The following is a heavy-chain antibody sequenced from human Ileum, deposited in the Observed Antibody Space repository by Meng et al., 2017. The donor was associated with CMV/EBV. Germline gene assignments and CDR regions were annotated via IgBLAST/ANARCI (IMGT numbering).Heavy chain of an antibody. CDR2: ISGSGGST. D-gene: IGHD1-26*01. CDR1: GFTFSSYA. Sequence: GESLKISCAASGFTFSSYAMSWVRQAPGKGLEWVSAISGSGGSTYYADSVKGRFTISRDNSKNTLYLQMNSLRAEDTAVYYCARGQWEFGLGLGPFDYWGQGTLVTVSS. J-gene: IGHJ4*02. V-gene: IGHV3-23*01. CDR3: ARGQWEFGLGLGPFDY.